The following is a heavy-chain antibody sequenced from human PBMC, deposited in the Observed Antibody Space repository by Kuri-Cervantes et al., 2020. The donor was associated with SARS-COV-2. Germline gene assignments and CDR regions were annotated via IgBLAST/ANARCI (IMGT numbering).Heavy chain of an antibody. V-gene: IGHV4-59*01. J-gene: IGHJ6*02. CDR3: ARESNYSHYYGTEV. CDR2: IYYSGST. CDR1: GGSISTYY. Sequence: ESLKISCTVSGGSISTYYWSWIRQPPGKELEWIGYIYYSGSTTYNPSLKSRVTISVDTSKNQFSLELDSVTAADTAVYYCARESNYSHYYGTEVWGQGTTVTVSS.